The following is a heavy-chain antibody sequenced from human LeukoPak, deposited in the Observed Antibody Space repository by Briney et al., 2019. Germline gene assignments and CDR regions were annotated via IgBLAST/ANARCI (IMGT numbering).Heavy chain of an antibody. CDR3: ANASYVWGSYRVNWFDP. V-gene: IGHV3-30*02. CDR1: GFTFSIYA. CDR2: IRYDGSNK. J-gene: IGHJ5*02. D-gene: IGHD3-16*02. Sequence: PGGSLRLSCAASGFTFSIYAMSWVRQAPGKGLEWVAFIRYDGSNKYYADSVKGRFTISRDNSKNTLYLQMNSLRAEDTAVYYCANASYVWGSYRVNWFDPWGQGTLVTVSS.